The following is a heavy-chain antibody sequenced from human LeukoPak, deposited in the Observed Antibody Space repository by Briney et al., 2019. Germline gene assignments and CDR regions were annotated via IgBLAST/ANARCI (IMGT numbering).Heavy chain of an antibody. CDR1: GFTFDDYA. CDR3: AKANTYTVTTSGWFDP. V-gene: IGHV3-9*01. D-gene: IGHD4-17*01. J-gene: IGHJ5*02. Sequence: LTGRSLRLSCAASGFTFDDYAMHWVRQAPGKGLEWVSGISWNSGSIGYADSVKGRFTISRDNAKNSLYLQMNSLRAEDTALYYCAKANTYTVTTSGWFDPWGQGTLVTVSS. CDR2: ISWNSGSI.